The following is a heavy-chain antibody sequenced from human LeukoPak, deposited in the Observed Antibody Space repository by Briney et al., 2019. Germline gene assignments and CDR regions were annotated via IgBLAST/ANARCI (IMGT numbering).Heavy chain of an antibody. V-gene: IGHV4-39*01. D-gene: IGHD5-18*01. CDR3: AGSEIQLWFHYFDY. J-gene: IGHJ4*02. Sequence: SETLSLTCTVSGGSISSSTNYWGWIRQPPGKGLEWIGSIDYSGRTHYNPTLKSRVTISVDTSKNEFFLKLTSVTAADTAVYYCAGSEIQLWFHYFDYWGQGTLVTVSS. CDR1: GGSISSSTNY. CDR2: IDYSGRT.